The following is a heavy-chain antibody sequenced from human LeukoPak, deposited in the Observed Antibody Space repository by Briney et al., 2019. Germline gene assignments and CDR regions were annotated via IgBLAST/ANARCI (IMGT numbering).Heavy chain of an antibody. CDR2: IKSKDDGGTT. V-gene: IGHV3-15*01. Sequence: PGGSLRLSCAASGFTFTNAWMKWVRQAPGKGLEWVGHIKSKDDGGTTRYAAPVTGRFTISRDDSINTLYLQMNSLKTEDTAVYYCTVRERLDYWGQGTLVTVSS. CDR1: GFTFTNAW. J-gene: IGHJ4*02. D-gene: IGHD1-26*01. CDR3: TVRERLDY.